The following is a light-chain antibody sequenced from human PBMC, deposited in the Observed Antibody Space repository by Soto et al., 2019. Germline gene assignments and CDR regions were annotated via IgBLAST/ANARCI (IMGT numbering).Light chain of an antibody. CDR3: QQYGSSPQT. Sequence: EIVLTQSPGTQSLSPGERATLSCRASQIVVGNYLAWYQRKPGQAPRLLIYDASIRATGIPDRFTGSGSGTDFTLTISRLEPEDFAVFYCQQYGSSPQTFGQGTKVEIK. CDR1: QIVVGNY. CDR2: DAS. J-gene: IGKJ1*01. V-gene: IGKV3-20*01.